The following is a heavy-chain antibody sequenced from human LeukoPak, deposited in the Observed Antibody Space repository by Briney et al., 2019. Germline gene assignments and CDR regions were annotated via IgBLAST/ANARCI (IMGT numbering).Heavy chain of an antibody. CDR2: IYPGDSDT. J-gene: IGHJ5*02. V-gene: IGHV5-51*01. CDR1: GYSFTSYW. D-gene: IGHD3-3*01. Sequence: GEALKISCKGSGYSFTSYWIGWVRQMPGKGLEWMGIIYPGDSDTRYSPSFQGPVTISADKSISTAYLQWSSLKASDTAMYYCARGYDFWSGYLNWFDPWGQGTLVTVSS. CDR3: ARGYDFWSGYLNWFDP.